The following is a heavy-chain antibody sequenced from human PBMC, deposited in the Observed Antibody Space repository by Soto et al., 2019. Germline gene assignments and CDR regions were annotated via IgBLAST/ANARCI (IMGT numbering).Heavy chain of an antibody. V-gene: IGHV5-51*03. D-gene: IGHD3-16*02. J-gene: IGHJ4*02. CDR3: ARRWVYIWGSYRLYGDEGPFDY. CDR1: GYSFTSYW. Sequence: EVQLVQSGAEVKKPGEALEISCKGSGYSFTSYWIGWVRQMPGKGLEWMGIIYPGDSDTRYSPSFQGQVTISADTSISDAYPQWSRLKASDPAMYYCARRWVYIWGSYRLYGDEGPFDYWGQGTLVTVSS. CDR2: IYPGDSDT.